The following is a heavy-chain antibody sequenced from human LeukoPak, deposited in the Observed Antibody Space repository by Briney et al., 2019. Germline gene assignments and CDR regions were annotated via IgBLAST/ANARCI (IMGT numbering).Heavy chain of an antibody. D-gene: IGHD6-19*01. J-gene: IGHJ5*02. V-gene: IGHV4-59*12. Sequence: SETLSLTCTVSGGSISSYYWSWIRQPPGKGLEWIGYIYYSGSTNYNPSLKSRVTISVDTSKNQFSLKLSSVTAADTAVYYCARAAEAYSSGWYLDNWFDPWGRGTLVTVSS. CDR1: GGSISSYY. CDR3: ARAAEAYSSGWYLDNWFDP. CDR2: IYYSGST.